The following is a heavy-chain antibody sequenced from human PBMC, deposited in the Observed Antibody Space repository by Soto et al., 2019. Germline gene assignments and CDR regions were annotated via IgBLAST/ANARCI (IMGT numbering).Heavy chain of an antibody. CDR2: ISYDGSNK. CDR3: ARDPALLVVIPRGDAFDI. CDR1: GFTFSSYA. Sequence: PGGSLRLSCAASGFTFSSYAMHWVRQAPGKGLEWVAVISYDGSNKYYADSVKGRFTISRDNSKNTLYLQMNSLRAEDTAVYYCARDPALLVVIPRGDAFDIWGQGTMVTVSS. D-gene: IGHD3-22*01. V-gene: IGHV3-30-3*01. J-gene: IGHJ3*02.